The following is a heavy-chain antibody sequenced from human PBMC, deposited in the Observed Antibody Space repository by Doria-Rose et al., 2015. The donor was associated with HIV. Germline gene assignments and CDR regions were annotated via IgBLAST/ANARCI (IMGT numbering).Heavy chain of an antibody. J-gene: IGHJ4*02. CDR1: GGSISSGSYY. Sequence: PGLVKPSQTLSLTCTVSGGSISSGSYYWSWIRQPAGKGLEWIGRIYTSGSTKYNPSLKSRITISIDTSKNQFSLNLSSVTAADTAVYYCAREGFSSGSYQVPYFDFWGQGTLVTVSS. CDR2: IYTSGST. V-gene: IGHV4-61*02. D-gene: IGHD6-19*01. CDR3: AREGFSSGSYQVPYFDF.